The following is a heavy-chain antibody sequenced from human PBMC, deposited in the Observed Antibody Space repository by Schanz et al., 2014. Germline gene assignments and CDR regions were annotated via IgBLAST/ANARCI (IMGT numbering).Heavy chain of an antibody. CDR2: IKSDGSST. Sequence: MQLVESGGGLVKPGGSLRLSCVASGFTFSSYWMHWVRQVPGKGLVWVSRIKSDGSSTSYADSVKGRFTISRDNSRDTVYLKMNSLRADDTAMYYCAKAADWPVTRFDPWGQGTLVTVSS. CDR3: AKAADWPVTRFDP. J-gene: IGHJ5*02. CDR1: GFTFSSYW. V-gene: IGHV3-74*02. D-gene: IGHD3-9*01.